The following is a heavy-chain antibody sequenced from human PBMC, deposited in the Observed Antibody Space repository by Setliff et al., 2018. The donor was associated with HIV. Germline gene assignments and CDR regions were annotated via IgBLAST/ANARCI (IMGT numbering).Heavy chain of an antibody. CDR3: ARTVNDYGDYYFDY. D-gene: IGHD4-17*01. Sequence: SETLSLTCAVSGYFISNGYYWGWIRQPPGKGLEWIGNIYHSGSTYYNPSLKGRVTFSRDTSASTAYMELSSLRSEDTAVYYCARTVNDYGDYYFDYWGQGTLVTVSS. V-gene: IGHV4-38-2*01. CDR1: GYFISNGYY. J-gene: IGHJ4*02. CDR2: IYHSGST.